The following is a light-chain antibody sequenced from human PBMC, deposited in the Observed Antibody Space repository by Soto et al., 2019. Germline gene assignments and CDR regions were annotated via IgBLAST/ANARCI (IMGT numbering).Light chain of an antibody. CDR1: SSDVGGYNS. CDR3: SPYAGSPYV. CDR2: EVT. V-gene: IGLV2-8*01. J-gene: IGLJ1*01. Sequence: QSALTQPPSASGSPGQSVTISCTGTSSDVGGYNSVSWYQQHPGKAPKLMIYEVTKRPSGVPDRFSGSRSGITAYLTVSGLQAEDEADYYCSPYAGSPYVFGTGTKVTVL.